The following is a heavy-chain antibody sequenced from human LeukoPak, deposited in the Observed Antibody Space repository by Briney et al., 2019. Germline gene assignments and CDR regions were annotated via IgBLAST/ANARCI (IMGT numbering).Heavy chain of an antibody. CDR1: GYSISSGYY. CDR2: IYHSGST. J-gene: IGHJ6*03. V-gene: IGHV4-38-2*02. CDR3: ARGDGSGRNDMDV. D-gene: IGHD3-10*01. Sequence: SETLSLTCTVSGYSISSGYYWGWIRQPPGKGLVWIGSIYHSGSTYYNPSLKSRVTISVDTSKNQFSLKLSSVTAADTAVYYCARGDGSGRNDMDVWGKGTTVTVSS.